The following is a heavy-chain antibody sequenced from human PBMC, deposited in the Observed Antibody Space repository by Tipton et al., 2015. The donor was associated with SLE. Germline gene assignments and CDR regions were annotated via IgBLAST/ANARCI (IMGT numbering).Heavy chain of an antibody. CDR3: AKDTKGGNSGFYYYGMDV. V-gene: IGHV4-59*11. CDR1: GGSIKNHY. J-gene: IGHJ6*02. CDR2: IYYSGGT. Sequence: TLFLTCNVTGGSIKNHYWSWIRQAPGMGLEWIGYIYYSGGTNYNPSLKSRVTMSVDTSKNQFSLKLTSLTAADTALYFCAKDTKGGNSGFYYYGMDVWGQGTTVTVSS. D-gene: IGHD4-23*01.